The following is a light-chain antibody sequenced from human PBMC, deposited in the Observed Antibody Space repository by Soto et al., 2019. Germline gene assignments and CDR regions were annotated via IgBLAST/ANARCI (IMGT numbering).Light chain of an antibody. CDR3: QQYINWPRT. CDR2: DAS. Sequence: EIVMTQSPATLSVSPGERATLSCRASQSVSNNLVWYQQKPGQAPRLLIYDASARATGIPARFSGSGSGTEFTLTINSLQSEDFAVYYCQQYINWPRTFGQGTKVDIK. J-gene: IGKJ1*01. V-gene: IGKV3D-15*01. CDR1: QSVSNN.